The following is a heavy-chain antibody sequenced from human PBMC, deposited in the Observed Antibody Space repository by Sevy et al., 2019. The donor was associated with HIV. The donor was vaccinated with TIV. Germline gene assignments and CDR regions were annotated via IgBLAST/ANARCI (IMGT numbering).Heavy chain of an antibody. CDR3: ARDGGTCGSLQGHLDY. D-gene: IGHD1-26*01. Sequence: GGSLRLSCAASGFTFSSYSMNWVRQAPGKGLEWVSYIGSSSSTIYYADSVKGRFTISRDNAKNSLYLQMNSLRDEDTAVYYCARDGGTCGSLQGHLDYWGQGTLVTVSS. CDR1: GFTFSSYS. CDR2: IGSSSSTI. V-gene: IGHV3-48*02. J-gene: IGHJ4*02.